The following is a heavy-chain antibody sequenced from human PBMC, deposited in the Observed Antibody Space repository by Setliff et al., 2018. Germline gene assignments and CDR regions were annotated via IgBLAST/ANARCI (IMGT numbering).Heavy chain of an antibody. D-gene: IGHD1-7*01. Sequence: GASVKVSCKASGYIFPAYHVHWVRQAPGQGPEWVGCIRPLRGDTKSAQKFQGRLTMTGDASINTAFMELTGLTSDDTAVYYCARAPSGTGFYHYFSYMDVWGKGTTVTVSS. CDR1: GYIFPAYH. CDR2: IRPLRGDT. V-gene: IGHV1-2*02. CDR3: ARAPSGTGFYHYFSYMDV. J-gene: IGHJ6*03.